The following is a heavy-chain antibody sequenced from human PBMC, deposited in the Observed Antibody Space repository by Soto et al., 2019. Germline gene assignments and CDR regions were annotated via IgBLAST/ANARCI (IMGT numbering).Heavy chain of an antibody. CDR1: GGTFSSYA. V-gene: IGHV1-69*13. Sequence: SVKVSCKASGGTFSSYAISWVRQAPGQGLEWMGGIIPIFGTANYAQKFQGRATITADESTSTAYMELSSLRSEDTAVYYCAREKPTDYHDSSGYYYFDYWGQGTLVTVSS. CDR2: IIPIFGTA. J-gene: IGHJ4*02. CDR3: AREKPTDYHDSSGYYYFDY. D-gene: IGHD3-22*01.